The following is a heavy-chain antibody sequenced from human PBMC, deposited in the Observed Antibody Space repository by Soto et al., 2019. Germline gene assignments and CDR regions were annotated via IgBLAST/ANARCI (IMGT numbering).Heavy chain of an antibody. CDR2: IYYSGST. CDR1: GGSISSGGYY. V-gene: IGHV4-31*03. J-gene: IGHJ3*02. CDR3: ASTDIVVVPAAIGGAFDI. Sequence: PSETLSLTCTVSGGSISSGGYYWSWIRQHPGKGLEWIGYIYYSGSTYYNPSLKSRVTISVDTSKNQFSLKLSSVTAADTAVYYCASTDIVVVPAAIGGAFDIRGQGTLVTVSS. D-gene: IGHD2-2*02.